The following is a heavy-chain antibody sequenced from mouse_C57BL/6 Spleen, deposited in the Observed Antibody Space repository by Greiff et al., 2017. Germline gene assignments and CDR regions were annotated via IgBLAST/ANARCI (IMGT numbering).Heavy chain of an antibody. D-gene: IGHD1-3*01. V-gene: IGHV1-69*01. J-gene: IGHJ4*01. CDR1: GYTFTSYW. CDR3: ARSLYNHYAMDN. CDR2: FDPSDSYT. Sequence: VQLQQPGAELVMPGASVKLSCKASGYTFTSYWLHWVKQRPGQGLEWIGEFDPSDSYTNYNQKFKGKSTLTVDKSSSTAYMQLSSLTSEDSAVYYCARSLYNHYAMDNWGQGTSVTVSS.